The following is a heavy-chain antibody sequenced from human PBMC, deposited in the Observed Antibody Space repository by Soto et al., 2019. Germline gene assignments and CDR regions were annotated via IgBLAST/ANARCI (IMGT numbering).Heavy chain of an antibody. Sequence: GGSLRLSCAASGFTFSSYGMHWVRQAPGEGLEWAAVIWYDGSNKYYADSVKGRFTISRDNSKNTLYLQMNSLRAEDTAVYYCARDQVLEPIWFYGFDPWGQGTLVTVSS. V-gene: IGHV3-33*01. J-gene: IGHJ5*02. D-gene: IGHD1-1*01. CDR2: IWYDGSNK. CDR3: ARDQVLEPIWFYGFDP. CDR1: GFTFSSYG.